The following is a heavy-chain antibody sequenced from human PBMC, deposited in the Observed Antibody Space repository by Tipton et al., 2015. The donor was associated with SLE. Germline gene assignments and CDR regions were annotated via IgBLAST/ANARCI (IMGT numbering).Heavy chain of an antibody. J-gene: IGHJ6*02. CDR3: AREVYSGSYYYYYGMDV. D-gene: IGHD3-10*01. CDR2: ISGYNGNT. CDR1: GYTFNTFG. Sequence: QSGAEVKQPGSSVKVSCKTSGYTFNTFGISWVRQAPGQGLEWMGWISGYNGNTEYAQKFQGRITMTTDTSTSTAYMVLGSLRSDDTALYYCAREVYSGSYYYYYGMDVWGQGTTVTISS. V-gene: IGHV1-18*01.